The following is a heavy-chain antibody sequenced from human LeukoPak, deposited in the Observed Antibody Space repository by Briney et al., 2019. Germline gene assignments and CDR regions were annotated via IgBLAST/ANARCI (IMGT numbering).Heavy chain of an antibody. CDR1: GLNFADYA. Sequence: GGSLRLSCVVSGLNFADYAMHWVRQPQGKGLERVSLISADGGTTFSADSVKGRFTIARDNSKNSLYLQMNSLRSEDTAMYFCAKESGKFDYWGQGTLVAVST. J-gene: IGHJ4*02. CDR3: AKESGKFDY. CDR2: ISADGGTT. V-gene: IGHV3-43*02.